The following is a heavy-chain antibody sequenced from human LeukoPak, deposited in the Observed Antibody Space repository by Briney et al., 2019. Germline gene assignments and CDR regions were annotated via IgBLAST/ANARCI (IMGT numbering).Heavy chain of an antibody. Sequence: SETLSLTCAVSGVSISSSNWWSWVRQPPGKGLEWIGEIYHSGSTNDNPSLKSRVTISVDKPKNQFSLKLSSVTAADTAVYYCARVRVSGWYEGFDYWGQGTLVTVSS. V-gene: IGHV4-4*02. CDR3: ARVRVSGWYEGFDY. CDR2: IYHSGST. D-gene: IGHD6-19*01. CDR1: GVSISSSNW. J-gene: IGHJ4*02.